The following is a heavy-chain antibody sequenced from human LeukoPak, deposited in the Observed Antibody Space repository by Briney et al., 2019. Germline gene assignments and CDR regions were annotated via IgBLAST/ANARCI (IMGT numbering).Heavy chain of an antibody. J-gene: IGHJ4*02. CDR2: ISYDGSNK. V-gene: IGHV3-30-3*01. CDR1: GFTFSSYA. D-gene: IGHD6-13*01. CDR3: ARDVLATYSSSWYQEGFDY. Sequence: GGSLRLSCAASGFTFSSYAMHWVRQAPGKGLEWVAVISYDGSNKYYADSVKGRFTISGDNSRNTLYLQMNSLRAEDTAVYYCARDVLATYSSSWYQEGFDYWGQGTLVTVSS.